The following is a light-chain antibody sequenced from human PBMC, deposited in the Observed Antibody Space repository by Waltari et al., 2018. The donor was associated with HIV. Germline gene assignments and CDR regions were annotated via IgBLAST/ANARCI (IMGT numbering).Light chain of an antibody. CDR1: ALPKEY. V-gene: IGLV3-10*01. J-gene: IGLJ2*01. CDR3: YSTNIRGNHRL. Sequence: SYELTQAPSVSVSPGQTARITCSGDALPKEYAYWYQQKSGQAPVLVIYEDTKRPSGIPERFSGSSSGTMATLTISGAQVEDEAVYYCYSTNIRGNHRLFGGGTKLTVL. CDR2: EDT.